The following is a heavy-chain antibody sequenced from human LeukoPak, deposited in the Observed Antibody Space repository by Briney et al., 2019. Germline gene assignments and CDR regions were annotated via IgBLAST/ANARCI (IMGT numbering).Heavy chain of an antibody. V-gene: IGHV3-23*01. J-gene: IGHJ4*02. CDR1: GFTFSTYA. Sequence: GGSLRLSCAASGFTFSTYAMSWVRQAPGKGLEWVSAISGSGGNTYYADSVKGRFTISRDNSKNTLYLQMTSLRAEDTAVFYCAEGGGSSSFYKYYFDYWGQGTLVTVSS. D-gene: IGHD6-6*01. CDR2: ISGSGGNT. CDR3: AEGGGSSSFYKYYFDY.